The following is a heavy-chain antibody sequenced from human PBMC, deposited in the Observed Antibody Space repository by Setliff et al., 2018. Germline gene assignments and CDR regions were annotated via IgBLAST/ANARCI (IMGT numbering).Heavy chain of an antibody. CDR3: AREAKRNVVVVVAATPVY. CDR1: GYTFTSCY. D-gene: IGHD2-15*01. J-gene: IGHJ4*02. CDR2: INPSGGST. V-gene: IGHV1-46*01. Sequence: GASVKVSCKASGYTFTSCYMHWVRQAPGQGLEWMGIINPSGGSTSYAQKFQGRVTMTRDTSTSTVYMELSSLRSEDTAVYYCAREAKRNVVVVVAATPVYWGQGTLVTVSS.